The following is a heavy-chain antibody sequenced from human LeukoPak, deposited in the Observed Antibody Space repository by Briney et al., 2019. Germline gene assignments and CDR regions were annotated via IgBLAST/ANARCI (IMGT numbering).Heavy chain of an antibody. V-gene: IGHV4-39*07. CDR3: ARSAERGSYRFYYFDY. Sequence: SETLSLTCTVSGGSISSSSYYWGWIRQPPGKGLEWIGSIYYSGSTYYNPSLKSRVTISVDTSKSQFSLKLSSVTAADTAVYYCARSAERGSYRFYYFDYWGQGTLVTVSS. CDR2: IYYSGST. D-gene: IGHD3-16*02. CDR1: GGSISSSSYY. J-gene: IGHJ4*02.